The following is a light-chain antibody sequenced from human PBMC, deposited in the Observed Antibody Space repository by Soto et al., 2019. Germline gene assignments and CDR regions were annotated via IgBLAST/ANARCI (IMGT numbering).Light chain of an antibody. V-gene: IGKV3-20*01. CDR2: AAS. Sequence: PGERATLSCKASQSVADNYLAWYQQKPGQAPRLLIYAASRRAIGIPDTFSGSGSGTDFTLTITRLEPEDFALYYCQQYGHSPRTFGQGTKVDIK. J-gene: IGKJ1*01. CDR3: QQYGHSPRT. CDR1: QSVADNY.